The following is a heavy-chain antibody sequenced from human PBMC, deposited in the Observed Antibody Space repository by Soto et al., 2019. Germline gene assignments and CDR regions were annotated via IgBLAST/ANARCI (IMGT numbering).Heavy chain of an antibody. D-gene: IGHD1-26*01. CDR1: GFTFSSYS. CDR2: ISSSSSYI. CDR3: KRVRVGALDY. V-gene: IGHV3-21*01. J-gene: IGHJ4*02. Sequence: PGGSLRLSCAASGFTFSSYSRNWVRQAPGKGLEWVSSISSSSSYIYYADSVKGRFTISRDNAKNSLYLHMKSMRAEDTAVYYGKRVRVGALDYWGQGTLVTVSS.